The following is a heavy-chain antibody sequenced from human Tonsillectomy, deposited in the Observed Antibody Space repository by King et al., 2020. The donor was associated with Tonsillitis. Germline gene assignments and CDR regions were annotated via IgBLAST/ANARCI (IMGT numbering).Heavy chain of an antibody. Sequence: HVQLVESGAEVKKPGSSVKVSCKASGGTFSSYAINWVRQAPGQGLEWMGRIIPILGIANYAQKFQGRVTITADISTSTAYMELSSLRSEDTAVYYCAREDSSGHYLDYYYYMDVWGKGTTVTVSS. CDR3: AREDSSGHYLDYYYYMDV. CDR1: GGTFSSYA. J-gene: IGHJ6*03. CDR2: IIPILGIA. V-gene: IGHV1-69*09. D-gene: IGHD3-22*01.